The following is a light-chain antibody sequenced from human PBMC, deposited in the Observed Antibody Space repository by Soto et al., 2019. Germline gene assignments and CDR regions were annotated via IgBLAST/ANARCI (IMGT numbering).Light chain of an antibody. CDR1: QSITNS. Sequence: DIQMTQSPSSRSASVGDRVTITCRASQSITNSLNWYQHKPGKAPHLLIYAASSLQSGVPSRFSGSGSGTDFSLTISSLQPEDFATYYCQQSYSSVTFGQGTRLEIK. CDR2: AAS. J-gene: IGKJ5*01. V-gene: IGKV1-39*01. CDR3: QQSYSSVT.